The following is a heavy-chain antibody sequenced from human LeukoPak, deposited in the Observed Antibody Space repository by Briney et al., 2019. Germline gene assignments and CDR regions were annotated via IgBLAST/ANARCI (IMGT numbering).Heavy chain of an antibody. CDR1: GYTFTGYY. D-gene: IGHD2-2*01. J-gene: IGHJ5*02. V-gene: IGHV1-2*02. Sequence: ASVKVSCKASGYTFTGYYMHWARQAPGQGLEWMGWINPNSGGTNYAQKFQGRVTMTRDTSISTAYMELSRLRSDDTAVYYCARGWEYQLLLRGRGWFDPWGQGTLVTVSS. CDR2: INPNSGGT. CDR3: ARGWEYQLLLRGRGWFDP.